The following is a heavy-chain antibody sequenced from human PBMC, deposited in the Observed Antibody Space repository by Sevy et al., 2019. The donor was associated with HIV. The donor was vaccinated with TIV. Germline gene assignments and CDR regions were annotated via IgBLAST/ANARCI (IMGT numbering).Heavy chain of an antibody. V-gene: IGHV3-74*01. D-gene: IGHD3-9*01. CDR2: INSDGSST. Sequence: AGSLRLSCAASGFTFSSNWMHWVRQAPGKGLVWVSRINSDGSSTSYADSGKGRFAISRENAKNTLYLQMNSLRAEDTAVYYCARDTASNVLRYFDWLLFDAFDIWGQGTMVTVSS. CDR1: GFTFSSNW. J-gene: IGHJ3*02. CDR3: ARDTASNVLRYFDWLLFDAFDI.